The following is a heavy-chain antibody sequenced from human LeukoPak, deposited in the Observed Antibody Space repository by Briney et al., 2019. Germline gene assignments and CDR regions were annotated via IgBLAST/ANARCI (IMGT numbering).Heavy chain of an antibody. CDR1: XCXXTSYW. CDR3: ARQGYCSGGSCYGYYFDY. Sequence: SLKIXXXGSXCXXTSYWIGWVRQMPGKGLEWMGIIYPGDSDTRYSPSFQGQVPISADQSISTAYLQWSSLKASDTAMYYCARQGYCSGGSCYGYYFDYWGQGTLVTVSS. V-gene: IGHV5-51*01. D-gene: IGHD2-15*01. CDR2: IYPGDSDT. J-gene: IGHJ4*02.